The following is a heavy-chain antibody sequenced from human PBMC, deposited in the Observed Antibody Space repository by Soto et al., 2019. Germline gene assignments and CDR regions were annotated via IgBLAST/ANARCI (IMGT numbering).Heavy chain of an antibody. CDR1: GFTFSSYS. J-gene: IGHJ6*03. Sequence: PGGSLRLSCAASGFTFSSYSMNWVRQAPGKGLEWVSYISSSSSTIYYADSVKGRFTISRDNAKNSLYLHMNSLRAEDTAVYYCARDETIFAPYYYYMDGWGKGTTVTVAS. D-gene: IGHD3-3*01. CDR3: ARDETIFAPYYYYMDG. CDR2: ISSSSSTI. V-gene: IGHV3-48*01.